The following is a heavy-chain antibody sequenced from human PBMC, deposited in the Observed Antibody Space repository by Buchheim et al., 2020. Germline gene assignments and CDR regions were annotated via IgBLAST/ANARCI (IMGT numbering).Heavy chain of an antibody. CDR1: GFSFSFYG. CDR3: AKATYYYDSSGYIDY. V-gene: IGHV3-30*18. Sequence: QVHLVESGGGVVQPGRSLRLSCVGSGFSFSFYGIHWVRQAPGKGLEWLAVLTNDGRKEYYAGSVKGRFTISRDNSKNTVYLQMNSLRAEDTAVYYCAKATYYYDSSGYIDYWGQGTL. CDR2: LTNDGRKE. J-gene: IGHJ4*02. D-gene: IGHD3-22*01.